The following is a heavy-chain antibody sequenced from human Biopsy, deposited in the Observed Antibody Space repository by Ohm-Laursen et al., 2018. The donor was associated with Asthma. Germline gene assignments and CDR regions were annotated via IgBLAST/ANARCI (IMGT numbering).Heavy chain of an antibody. J-gene: IGHJ4*02. Sequence: SLRLSCAASGFTFSSYAMSWVRQAPGKGLEWVSAISGSGGSTYYADSVKGRSTISRDNAKNSLYLQMNSLRAEDTALYYCAKGEWELLEANFDYWGQGTLVTVSS. CDR1: GFTFSSYA. CDR2: ISGSGGST. CDR3: AKGEWELLEANFDY. D-gene: IGHD1-26*01. V-gene: IGHV3-23*01.